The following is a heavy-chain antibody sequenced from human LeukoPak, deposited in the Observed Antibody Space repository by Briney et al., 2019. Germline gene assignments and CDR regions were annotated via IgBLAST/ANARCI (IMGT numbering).Heavy chain of an antibody. CDR2: INGNGGGS. Sequence: GGSLRLSCAASGFTFSDHAMSWVRQAPAKGLEWVSSINGNGGGSYYIDSVKGRFTVSRDNSKSTLYLQMNSLRAEDTAVYYCARARGVSTGYRPIDYWGQGTLVTVSS. D-gene: IGHD3-22*01. CDR1: GFTFSDHA. CDR3: ARARGVSTGYRPIDY. V-gene: IGHV3-23*01. J-gene: IGHJ4*02.